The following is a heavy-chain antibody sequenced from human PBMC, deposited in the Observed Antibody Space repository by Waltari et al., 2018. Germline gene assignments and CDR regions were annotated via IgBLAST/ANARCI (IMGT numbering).Heavy chain of an antibody. CDR1: GYTFTGYY. CDR3: ARGDIVVVVAATPFDP. CDR2: INPNSGGT. Sequence: QVQLVQSGAEVKKPGASVKVSCQASGYTFTGYYMHWVRQAPGQGLEWRGWINPNSGGTNYAQKFQGRVTMTRDTSISTAYMELSRLRSDDTAVYYCARGDIVVVVAATPFDPWGQGTLVTVSS. D-gene: IGHD2-15*01. J-gene: IGHJ5*02. V-gene: IGHV1-2*02.